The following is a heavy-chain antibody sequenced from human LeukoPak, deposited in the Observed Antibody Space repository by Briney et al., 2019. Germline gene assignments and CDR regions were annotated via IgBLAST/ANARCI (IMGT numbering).Heavy chain of an antibody. CDR1: GVSYA. V-gene: IGHV3-23*01. Sequence: GGSPRLSCAASGVSYAMSWVRQAPGKGLEWVSAISGSDGSTDYADSVKGRFTISRDKSKNTLYLQMNSLRAEDTAIYYCAKHYGYYFDYWGQGTLVTVSS. J-gene: IGHJ4*02. D-gene: IGHD4-17*01. CDR3: AKHYGYYFDY. CDR2: ISGSDGST.